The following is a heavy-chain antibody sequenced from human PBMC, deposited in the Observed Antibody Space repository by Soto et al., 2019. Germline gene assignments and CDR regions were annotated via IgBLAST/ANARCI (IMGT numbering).Heavy chain of an antibody. CDR1: GYIFTNHD. Sequence: QIQLVQSGAEVKKPGASVKVSCKTSGYIFTNHDITWVRQAPGQGLEWMGWISAYYGNTYYAQKVQGRVTMTTDTSTSTAYMELRSMTTDDTTIYFCALTKGDVWGQGTTVTVSS. V-gene: IGHV1-18*01. CDR3: ALTKGDV. CDR2: ISAYYGNT. J-gene: IGHJ6*02. D-gene: IGHD1-1*01.